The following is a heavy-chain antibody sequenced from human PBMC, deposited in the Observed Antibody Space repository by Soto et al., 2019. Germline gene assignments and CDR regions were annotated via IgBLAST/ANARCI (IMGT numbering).Heavy chain of an antibody. Sequence: QVQLVESGGGLVKPGGSLRLSCAASGFTFSDYYMSWIRQAPGKGLEWVSYISSSGSTIYYADSVKGRFTISRDNAKNXXYLQMNSLRAEDTAVYYCARDRYSGYDMTRGILRYWGQGTLVTVSS. V-gene: IGHV3-11*01. CDR3: ARDRYSGYDMTRGILRY. CDR1: GFTFSDYY. J-gene: IGHJ4*02. D-gene: IGHD5-12*01. CDR2: ISSSGSTI.